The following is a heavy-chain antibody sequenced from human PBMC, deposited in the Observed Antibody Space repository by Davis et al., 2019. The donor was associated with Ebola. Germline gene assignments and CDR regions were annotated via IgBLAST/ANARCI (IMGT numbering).Heavy chain of an antibody. Sequence: ASVKVSCKASGYTFTSYAMHWVRQAPGQRLKWMGWINAGNGNTKYSQKFQGRVNITRDTSASTAYMELSSLRSEDTAVYYCARAPVVVPAAILDYYYGMDVWGQGTTVTVSS. CDR1: GYTFTSYA. V-gene: IGHV1-3*01. D-gene: IGHD2-2*01. CDR3: ARAPVVVPAAILDYYYGMDV. J-gene: IGHJ6*02. CDR2: INAGNGNT.